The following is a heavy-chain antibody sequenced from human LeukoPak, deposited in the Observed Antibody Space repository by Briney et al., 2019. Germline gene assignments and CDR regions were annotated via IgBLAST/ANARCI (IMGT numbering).Heavy chain of an antibody. CDR3: ARLPYYYDNSGFRDYHYYMDV. Sequence: PSETLSLTCTVSGDSISRYYWTWIRQPPGKGLEWIGYMFYSGCTTYNPSLKSRITISVDTSKNQFSLKLRSVTAADTAVYYCARLPYYYDNSGFRDYHYYMDVWGKGTTVNVFS. V-gene: IGHV4-59*08. CDR1: GDSISRYY. J-gene: IGHJ6*03. CDR2: MFYSGCT. D-gene: IGHD3-22*01.